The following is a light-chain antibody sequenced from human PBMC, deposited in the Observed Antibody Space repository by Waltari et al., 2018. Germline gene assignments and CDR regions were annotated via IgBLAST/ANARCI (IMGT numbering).Light chain of an antibody. CDR2: DAA. J-gene: IGKJ2*01. CDR3: QQFNNYPHEYT. CDR1: QGISSA. Sequence: AIQLTQSPSSLSASVGDRVTITCRASQGISSALAWYQQKPGKAPKLLIYDAASLESGVPSRFSGSGSGTDFTLTISSLQPEDFATYYCQQFNNYPHEYTFGQGTKLEIK. V-gene: IGKV1D-13*01.